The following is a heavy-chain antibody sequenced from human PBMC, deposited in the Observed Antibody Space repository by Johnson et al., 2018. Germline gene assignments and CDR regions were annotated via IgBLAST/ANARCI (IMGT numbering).Heavy chain of an antibody. CDR2: VSSDGTNE. V-gene: IGHV3-30*18. CDR1: AFTFSNYG. Sequence: QVQLVESGGGVVQPGRSLRLSCTASAFTFSNYGMHWVRQAPGKGLEWVAVVSSDGTNEFYADAVKGRFTISRDNSKNTMYLQMNTLIAEDTAVYYCAKDLGNFYYYYM. CDR3: AKDLGNFYYYYM. J-gene: IGHJ6*03.